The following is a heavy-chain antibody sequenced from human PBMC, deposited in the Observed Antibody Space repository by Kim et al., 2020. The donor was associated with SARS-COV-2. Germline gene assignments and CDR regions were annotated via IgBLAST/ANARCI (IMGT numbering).Heavy chain of an antibody. D-gene: IGHD6-13*01. CDR2: IKQDGSEK. V-gene: IGHV3-7*03. CDR3: ARDHSSSLLHLYYYYGMDV. CDR1: GFTFSSYW. J-gene: IGHJ6*04. Sequence: GGSLRLSCAASGFTFSSYWMSWVRQAPGKGLEWVANIKQDGSEKYYVDSVKGRFTISRDNAKNSLYLQMNSLRAEDTAVYYCARDHSSSLLHLYYYYGMDVWGEEPAVTLSS.